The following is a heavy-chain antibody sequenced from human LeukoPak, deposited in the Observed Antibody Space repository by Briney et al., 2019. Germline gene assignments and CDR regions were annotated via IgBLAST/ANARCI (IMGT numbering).Heavy chain of an antibody. Sequence: ASVKVSCKASGYTFNSYVISGVRQAPGKGLGGMAWISTYNGNTNYALKVQGRATMTTDTSTSTAYMELRSLRSDDTAVYYCARVLRYDFWSAYYFDYWGQGTLVTVSS. V-gene: IGHV1-18*01. J-gene: IGHJ4*02. CDR3: ARVLRYDFWSAYYFDY. CDR2: ISTYNGNT. CDR1: GYTFNSYV. D-gene: IGHD3-3*01.